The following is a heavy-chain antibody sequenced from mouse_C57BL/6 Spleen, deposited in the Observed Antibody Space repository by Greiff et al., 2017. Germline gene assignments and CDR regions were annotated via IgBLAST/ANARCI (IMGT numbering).Heavy chain of an antibody. J-gene: IGHJ4*01. CDR2: INPGSGGT. D-gene: IGHD2-2*01. CDR1: GYAFTNYL. Sequence: QVQLQQSGAELVRPGTSVKVSCKASGYAFTNYLIEWVKQRPGQGLEWIGVINPGSGGTNYNEKFKGKATLTADKSSSTAYMQLRSLTSEDSAVYFCARTGYAMWSYYWGQGTSVTVSS. V-gene: IGHV1-54*01. CDR3: ARTGYAMWSYY.